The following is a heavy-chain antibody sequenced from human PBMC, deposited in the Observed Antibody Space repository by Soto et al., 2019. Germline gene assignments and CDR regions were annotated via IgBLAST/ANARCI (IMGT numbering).Heavy chain of an antibody. D-gene: IGHD3-10*01. CDR3: ARSPVPPPVRIPFGPSAVDV. V-gene: IGHV1-18*01. CDR2: ISGYNGNA. Sequence: QVQLVQSGPEVKKPGASVKVSCKASGYIFTSYGISWVRQAPGQGHAWMGWISGYNGNANFAQKVQGRVTMTTDTSTRTAYMELRSLRPADTAEYYCARSPVPPPVRIPFGPSAVDVWGKGTSV. CDR1: GYIFTSYG. J-gene: IGHJ6*03.